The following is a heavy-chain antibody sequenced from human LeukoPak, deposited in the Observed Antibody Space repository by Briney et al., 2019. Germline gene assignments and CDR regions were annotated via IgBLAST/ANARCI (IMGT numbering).Heavy chain of an antibody. CDR1: GFTFSSYE. CDR2: ISSSGSTI. D-gene: IGHD4-11*01. CDR3: ARESPSVYYFDY. V-gene: IGHV3-48*03. J-gene: IGHJ4*02. Sequence: PGGSLRLSCAASGFTFSSYEMNWVRQAPGKGLEWVSYISSSGSTIYYADSVKGRFTISRDNAKNSLYLQMNSLRAEDTAVYYCARESPSVYYFDYWGQGTLITVSS.